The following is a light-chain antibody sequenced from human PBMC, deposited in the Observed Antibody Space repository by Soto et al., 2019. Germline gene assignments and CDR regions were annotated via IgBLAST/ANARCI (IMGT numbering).Light chain of an antibody. J-gene: IGKJ2*01. Sequence: DIQLTQSPSFLSASVEDRVTISCRASYDISSSLAWYQQEPGKPPKLLIYDSSTLQTGVPSRFTGSGSGRKFTLTISGLQFGDFATYYCQQLNSHPRTFGQGTKLEIK. CDR3: QQLNSHPRT. CDR1: YDISSS. V-gene: IGKV1-9*01. CDR2: DSS.